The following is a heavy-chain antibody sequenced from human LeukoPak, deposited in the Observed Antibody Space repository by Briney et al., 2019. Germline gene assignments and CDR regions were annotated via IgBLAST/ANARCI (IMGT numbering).Heavy chain of an antibody. CDR2: IYSGGTT. V-gene: IGHV3-53*01. D-gene: IGHD5-24*01. J-gene: IGHJ4*02. CDR1: GFTFSTYV. CDR3: ARALLVRNGYNYSPNYLDY. Sequence: GGSLRLSCAASGFTFSTYVMNWFRQAPGKGLQWVSVIYSGGTTYYADSVKGRFTISRDNSKNTLYLQMNSLRAEDTAVYYCARALLVRNGYNYSPNYLDYWGQGTLVTVSS.